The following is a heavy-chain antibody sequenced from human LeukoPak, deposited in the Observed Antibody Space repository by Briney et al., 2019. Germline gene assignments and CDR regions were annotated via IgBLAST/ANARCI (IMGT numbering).Heavy chain of an antibody. Sequence: GGSLRLLCAPSGFTFRNYWMNWVRQAPGKGLEWVANIKQDGSGKHYVDSVKGRFTISRDNAKNSLYLQMNSLTVDDTAVYYCARDRGGAESHGFDAFDLWGQGTIVTASS. CDR3: ARDRGGAESHGFDAFDL. D-gene: IGHD2-15*01. CDR1: GFTFRNYW. V-gene: IGHV3-7*01. J-gene: IGHJ3*01. CDR2: IKQDGSGK.